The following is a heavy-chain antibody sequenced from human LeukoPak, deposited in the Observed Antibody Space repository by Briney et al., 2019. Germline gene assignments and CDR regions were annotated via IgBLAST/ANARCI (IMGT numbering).Heavy chain of an antibody. CDR3: ARDRYSAIHYYYDMDV. CDR1: GFTFTGYW. J-gene: IGHJ6*02. V-gene: IGHV3-33*08. CDR2: IWHDGSSK. D-gene: IGHD1-26*01. Sequence: GGSLRLSCAASGFTFTGYWMSWVRQAPGKGLEWVAIIWHDGSSKDYVDPVKGRFTISRDNSKNTLYLQMNSLRAEDTAVYYCARDRYSAIHYYYDMDVWGQGTTVTVSS.